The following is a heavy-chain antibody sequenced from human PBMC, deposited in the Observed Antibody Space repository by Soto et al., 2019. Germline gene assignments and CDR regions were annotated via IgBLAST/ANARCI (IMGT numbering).Heavy chain of an antibody. CDR3: ARVRLGSGDIDY. Sequence: SLRLSCAASGFILSSYEVNWVRQAPGKGLEWVSYISSSGGTIYYADSVKGRFTISRDNAKNSLYLQMDSLRAEDTAVYYCARVRLGSGDIDYWSQGTLVTVSS. D-gene: IGHD4-17*01. V-gene: IGHV3-48*03. CDR2: ISSSGGTI. CDR1: GFILSSYE. J-gene: IGHJ4*02.